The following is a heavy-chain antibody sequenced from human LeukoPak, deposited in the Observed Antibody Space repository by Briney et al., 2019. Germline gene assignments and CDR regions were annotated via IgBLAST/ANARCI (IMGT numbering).Heavy chain of an antibody. V-gene: IGHV3-74*01. J-gene: IGHJ6*02. Sequence: PGGSLRLSCAASELTFSNYWMHWVRQAPGKGLVWVSRINSDGSTTNYADSVKGRFTISRDNAKNTLFLQMNSLRAEDTAVYYCASLQNVPSYYYYYVMDVWGQGTTVTVSS. CDR3: ASLQNVPSYYYYYVMDV. CDR1: ELTFSNYW. D-gene: IGHD2/OR15-2a*01. CDR2: INSDGSTT.